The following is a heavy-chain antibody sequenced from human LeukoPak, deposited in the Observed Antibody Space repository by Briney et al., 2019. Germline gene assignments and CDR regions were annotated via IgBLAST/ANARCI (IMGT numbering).Heavy chain of an antibody. V-gene: IGHV3-30*02. J-gene: IGHJ5*02. CDR1: GFTFSSYG. Sequence: GGSLRLSCAASGFTFSSYGMHWVRQAPGKGLEWVAFIRYDGSNKYYADSVKGRFTISRDNSKNTLYLQMNSLRAEDTAVYYCASTFLRLGELSAPASWFDPWGQGTLVTVPS. D-gene: IGHD3-16*02. CDR3: ASTFLRLGELSAPASWFDP. CDR2: IRYDGSNK.